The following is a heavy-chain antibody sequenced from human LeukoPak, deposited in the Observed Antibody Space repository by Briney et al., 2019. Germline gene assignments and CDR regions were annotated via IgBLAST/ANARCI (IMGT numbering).Heavy chain of an antibody. CDR1: GGSISSYY. CDR2: IYYSGST. Sequence: SETLSLTCTVSGGSISSYYWSWIRQPPGKGLEWIGYIYYSGSTNYNPSLKSRVTISVDTSKNQFSLKLSSVTAADTAVYYCARRLYIVVVPAAPWYFDLWGRGTLVTVSS. CDR3: ARRLYIVVVPAAPWYFDL. D-gene: IGHD2-2*01. J-gene: IGHJ2*01. V-gene: IGHV4-59*12.